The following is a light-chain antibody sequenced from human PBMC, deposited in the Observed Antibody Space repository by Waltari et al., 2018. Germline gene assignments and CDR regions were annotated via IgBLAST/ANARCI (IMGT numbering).Light chain of an antibody. CDR1: RDISRD. V-gene: IGKV1-39*01. Sequence: DIQMTQSPSSLSASVGDRVTITCRASRDISRDLNWFQQKPGKAPKLLIYGVSSLQSGVPSRFSGSGSGTDFTLTITSLQHEDVATYYCQQTYTSPPTFGQGTRLEI. CDR3: QQTYTSPPT. J-gene: IGKJ5*01. CDR2: GVS.